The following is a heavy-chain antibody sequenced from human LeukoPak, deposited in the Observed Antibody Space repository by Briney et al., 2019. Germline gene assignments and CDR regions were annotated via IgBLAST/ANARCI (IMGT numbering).Heavy chain of an antibody. J-gene: IGHJ3*02. CDR2: IYYSGST. V-gene: IGHV4-61*01. D-gene: IGHD5-12*01. CDR3: ARGSLPGYSGYDYLEAFDI. Sequence: SETLSLTCTVSGDSISSDTYYWVWIRQSPGKGLEWIGYIYYSGSTNYNPSLKSRVTISVDTSKNQFSLKLSSVTAADTAVYYCARGSLPGYSGYDYLEAFDIWGQGTMVTVSS. CDR1: GDSISSDTYY.